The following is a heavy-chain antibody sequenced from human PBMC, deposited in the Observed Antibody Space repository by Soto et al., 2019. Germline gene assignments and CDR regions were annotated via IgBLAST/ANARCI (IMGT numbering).Heavy chain of an antibody. D-gene: IGHD2-2*01. Sequence: QVQLVQSGAEVKKPGSSVKVSCKASGGTFSSYAISWVRQAPGQGLEWMGGIIPISGTANYAQKLQGRVTITAAESTSTAYMELSSLRSEDTAVYYCARSQGSSTSLEIYYYYYYGMDVWGQGTTVTVSS. V-gene: IGHV1-69*01. CDR1: GGTFSSYA. CDR3: ARSQGSSTSLEIYYYYYYGMDV. CDR2: IIPISGTA. J-gene: IGHJ6*02.